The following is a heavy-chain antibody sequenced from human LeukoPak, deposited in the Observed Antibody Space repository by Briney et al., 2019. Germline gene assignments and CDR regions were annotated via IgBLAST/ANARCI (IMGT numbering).Heavy chain of an antibody. CDR1: GFTVSSNY. J-gene: IGHJ4*02. V-gene: IGHV3-66*01. D-gene: IGHD3-9*01. CDR2: IYSGDNT. CDR3: ARDYYDILTANRQTKSSYFDY. Sequence: GGSLRLSCVASGFTVSSNYMSWVRQAPGKGLEWFSVIYSGDNTYYVDSVKGRFTISRDSSKNTLYLQMNSLRAEDTAVYYCARDYYDILTANRQTKSSYFDYWGQGTLVTVSS.